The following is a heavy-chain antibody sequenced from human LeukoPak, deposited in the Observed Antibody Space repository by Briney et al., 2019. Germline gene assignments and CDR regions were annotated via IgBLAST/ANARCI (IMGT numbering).Heavy chain of an antibody. Sequence: GGSLRLSCAASGFTFSNYAMGWVRQAPGKGLEWASTISGSGDRTYYADSVKGRFTISRDNSKNTLYVQMNSLRAEDTAVYYCAKDIRSSWYYFQDWGQGTLVTVSS. CDR2: ISGSGDRT. V-gene: IGHV3-23*01. J-gene: IGHJ1*01. CDR1: GFTFSNYA. CDR3: AKDIRSSWYYFQD. D-gene: IGHD6-13*01.